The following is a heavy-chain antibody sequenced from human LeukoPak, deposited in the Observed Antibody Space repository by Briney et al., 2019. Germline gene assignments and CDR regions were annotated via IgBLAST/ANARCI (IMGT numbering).Heavy chain of an antibody. J-gene: IGHJ6*03. D-gene: IGHD6-25*01. V-gene: IGHV4-59*01. CDR1: GGSISSYY. CDR3: ARAAAYYYYMDV. Sequence: SETLSLTCTVSGGSISSYYWSWIRQPPGKGLEWIGYIYYSGSTNYNPSLKSRVTISVDTSKNQFSLKLSSVTAADTAVYYCARAAAYYYYMDVWGKGTTVTVSS. CDR2: IYYSGST.